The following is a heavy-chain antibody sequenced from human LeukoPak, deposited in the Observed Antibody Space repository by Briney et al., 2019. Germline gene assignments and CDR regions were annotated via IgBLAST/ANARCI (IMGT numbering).Heavy chain of an antibody. J-gene: IGHJ1*01. CDR1: GGSISSYY. CDR2: IYYSGST. Sequence: SETLSLTCTVSGGSISSYYWSWIRQPPGKGLEWIGYIYYSGSTNYNPSLKSRVTISVDTSKNQFSLKLSSVTAADTAVYYCARHGCSGSSCPFQHWGQGTLVTVSS. V-gene: IGHV4-59*08. CDR3: ARHGCSGSSCPFQH. D-gene: IGHD2-15*01.